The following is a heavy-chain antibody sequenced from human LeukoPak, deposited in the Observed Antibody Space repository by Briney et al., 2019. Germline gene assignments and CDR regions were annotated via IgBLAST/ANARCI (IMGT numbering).Heavy chain of an antibody. V-gene: IGHV4-38-2*01. Sequence: SETLSLICAVCGYFMSSGYYWGSPRQPPGKGLEWIGSIYHSGHTYYNPSLKSRVTISVDTSKNQVSLKLSSVTAADTAVYYCARLRPRATDAFGIWGQGTMVTVSS. J-gene: IGHJ3*02. CDR3: ARLRPRATDAFGI. CDR1: GYFMSSGYY. CDR2: IYHSGHT. D-gene: IGHD5-12*01.